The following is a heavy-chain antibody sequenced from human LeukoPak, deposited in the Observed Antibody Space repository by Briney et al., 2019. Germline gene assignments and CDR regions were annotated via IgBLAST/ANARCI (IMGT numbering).Heavy chain of an antibody. Sequence: SVKVSCKASGGTFSSYAISWVRQAPGQGLEWMGRIIPILGIANYAQKFQGRVTITADKSTSTAYMELSSLRSDDTAVYYCARANHNDYWGQGTLVTVSS. CDR1: GGTFSSYA. V-gene: IGHV1-69*04. D-gene: IGHD1-14*01. J-gene: IGHJ4*02. CDR3: ARANHNDY. CDR2: IIPILGIA.